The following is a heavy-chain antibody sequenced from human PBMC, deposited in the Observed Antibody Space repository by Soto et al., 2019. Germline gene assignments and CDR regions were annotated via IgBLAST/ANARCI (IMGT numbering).Heavy chain of an antibody. D-gene: IGHD6-25*01. J-gene: IGHJ4*02. Sequence: ASVKVSCKASGYTFTSYYLHWVRQAPGQGLEWMGIIDPSGGSTRYAQNFQGRVTMTRDTSTSTVYMELSSLRSEDTAVHYCARSRSEYTSFDYWGQGTLVTVSS. CDR2: IDPSGGST. CDR1: GYTFTSYY. CDR3: ARSRSEYTSFDY. V-gene: IGHV1-46*03.